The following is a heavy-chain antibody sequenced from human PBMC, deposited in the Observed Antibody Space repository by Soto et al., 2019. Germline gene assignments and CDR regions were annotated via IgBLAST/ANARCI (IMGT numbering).Heavy chain of an antibody. CDR1: GFSLTGYY. CDR3: ARIGVSSGHESPDFDS. D-gene: IGHD3-16*01. Sequence: ASVKVSCKASGFSLTGYYFHWIRAAPGQGLEWLGWINPNTGGTTYAQKFQGRVTLTWDTSINTAYMELSSLRPDDTAVYYCARIGVSSGHESPDFDSWGQGTLVTVSS. V-gene: IGHV1-2*02. CDR2: INPNTGGT. J-gene: IGHJ4*02.